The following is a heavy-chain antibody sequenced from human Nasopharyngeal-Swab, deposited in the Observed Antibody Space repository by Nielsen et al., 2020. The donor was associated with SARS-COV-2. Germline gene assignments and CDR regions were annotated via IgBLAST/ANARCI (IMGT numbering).Heavy chain of an antibody. CDR3: ARDQFYSGSYLGFAFDI. J-gene: IGHJ3*02. CDR2: ISYDGSNK. Sequence: GESLKISYAASGFTFSSYAMHWVRQAPGKGLEWVAVISYDGSNKYYADSVKGRFTISRDNSKNTLYLQMNSLRAEDTAVYYCARDQFYSGSYLGFAFDIWGQGTMVTVSS. D-gene: IGHD1-26*01. V-gene: IGHV3-30-3*01. CDR1: GFTFSSYA.